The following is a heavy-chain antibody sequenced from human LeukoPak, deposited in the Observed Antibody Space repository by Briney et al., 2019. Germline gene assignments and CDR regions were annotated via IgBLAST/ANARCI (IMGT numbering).Heavy chain of an antibody. CDR1: GGSISSSSYY. V-gene: IGHV4-39*07. Sequence: SETLSLTCTVSGGSISSSSYYWGWIRHPPGKGLEWIGSIYYSGSTYYNPSLKTRVTISVETSKNQFSLKLSSVTAADTAVYYCARDFWSGQKDVWGKGTTVTVSS. D-gene: IGHD3-3*01. J-gene: IGHJ6*04. CDR2: IYYSGST. CDR3: ARDFWSGQKDV.